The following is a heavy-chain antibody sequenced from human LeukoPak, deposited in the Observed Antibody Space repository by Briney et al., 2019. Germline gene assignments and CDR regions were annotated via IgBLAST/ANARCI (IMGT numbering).Heavy chain of an antibody. J-gene: IGHJ4*02. V-gene: IGHV1-2*02. Sequence: AASVKVSCKASGYTFTGYYMHWVRQAPGQGLEWMGWINPNSGGTNYAQKLQGRVTMTTDTSTSTAYMELRSLRSDDTAVYYCARFVVVTAIPDYWGQGTLVTVSS. CDR3: ARFVVVTAIPDY. CDR1: GYTFTGYY. CDR2: INPNSGGT. D-gene: IGHD2-21*02.